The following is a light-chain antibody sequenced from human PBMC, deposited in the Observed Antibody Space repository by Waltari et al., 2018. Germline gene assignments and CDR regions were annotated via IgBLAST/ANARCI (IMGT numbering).Light chain of an antibody. CDR3: LQDYTYPMT. Sequence: AIQMTQSPSSLAASVGDRVTITCRASQDIRNDLGWYQQKPGKAPKLLIYATSTLQSGVPSRFSGSGSGTDFSLTINSLQAEDFATYYCLQDYTYPMTFGQGTKVEVK. J-gene: IGKJ1*01. CDR2: ATS. CDR1: QDIRND. V-gene: IGKV1-6*01.